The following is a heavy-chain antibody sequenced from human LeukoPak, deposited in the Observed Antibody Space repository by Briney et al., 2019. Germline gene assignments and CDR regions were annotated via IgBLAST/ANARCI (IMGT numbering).Heavy chain of an antibody. Sequence: ASATVSCKASGYTFTNYGISWVRQAPGQGREWMGWISAYNGNTNYAQKLQCRVTMTTDTSTSTAYMELRSLRSDDTAVYYCARDLIVGATTMDYWGQGTLVTVSS. CDR2: ISAYNGNT. J-gene: IGHJ4*02. CDR3: ARDLIVGATTMDY. V-gene: IGHV1-18*01. D-gene: IGHD1-26*01. CDR1: GYTFTNYG.